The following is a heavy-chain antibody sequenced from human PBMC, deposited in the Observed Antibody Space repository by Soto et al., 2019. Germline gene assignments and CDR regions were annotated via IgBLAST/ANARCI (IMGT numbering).Heavy chain of an antibody. V-gene: IGHV4-39*01. Sequence: HLQLQESGPGLVKPSETVSLTCPVSGGSISGTTYYWGWIRQPPGKGLEWIGSIYYSGSTYYNPSLKSRLTISVDTSKNQFSLKLSSVTAADTSVYYCARLAYSGYVDYWGQGILVTVSS. J-gene: IGHJ4*02. CDR2: IYYSGST. D-gene: IGHD5-12*01. CDR1: GGSISGTTYY. CDR3: ARLAYSGYVDY.